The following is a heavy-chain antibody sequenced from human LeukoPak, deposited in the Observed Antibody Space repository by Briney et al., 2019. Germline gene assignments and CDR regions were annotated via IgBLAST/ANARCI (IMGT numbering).Heavy chain of an antibody. CDR1: GGSIISGNW. CDR2: IYHSGRT. V-gene: IGHV4-4*02. J-gene: IGHJ4*02. Sequence: ASGTLSLTCAVSGGSIISGNWWSWVRQPPGKGLEWIGEIYHSGRTNYNPSLKSRVTISLDKSKNQFSLNLSSVTAADTALYYCASSDGLPPRSDSSYDVFDYWGQGTLVTVSS. D-gene: IGHD5-12*01. CDR3: ASSDGLPPRSDSSYDVFDY.